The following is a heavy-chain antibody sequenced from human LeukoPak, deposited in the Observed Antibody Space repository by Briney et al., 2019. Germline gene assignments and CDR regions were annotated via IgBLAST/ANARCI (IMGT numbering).Heavy chain of an antibody. CDR3: ARLDPTGDRDF. CDR1: GDSISGSTFA. V-gene: IGHV4-39*01. CDR2: KYYYGLT. J-gene: IGHJ4*02. D-gene: IGHD7-27*01. Sequence: SETLSLTCTVSGDSISGSTFAWAWIRQFPGKGLEWIGQKYYYGLTEYRPSVRSRVSISLDTSTNQVTLILRSVTAADTALYRCARLDPTGDRDFWGQGIPVTVSS.